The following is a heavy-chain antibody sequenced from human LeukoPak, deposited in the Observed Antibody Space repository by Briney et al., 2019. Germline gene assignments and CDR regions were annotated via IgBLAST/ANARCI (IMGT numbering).Heavy chain of an antibody. CDR2: ISGSGGST. CDR1: GLTFSSYA. V-gene: IGHV3-23*01. CDR3: ARDKDGSCSDY. Sequence: GGSLRLSCAASGLTFSSYAMSWVRQAPGKGLEWVSAISGSGGSTYYADSVKGRFTVSRDNSKNTLYLQMNSLRAEDTAVYYCARDKDGSCSDYWGQGTLVTVSS. D-gene: IGHD2-15*01. J-gene: IGHJ4*02.